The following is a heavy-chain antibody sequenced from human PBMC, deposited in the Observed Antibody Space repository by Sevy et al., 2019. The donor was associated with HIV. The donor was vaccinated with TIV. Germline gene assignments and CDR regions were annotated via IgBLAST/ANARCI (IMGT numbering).Heavy chain of an antibody. V-gene: IGHV3-9*01. D-gene: IGHD6-13*01. J-gene: IGHJ5*01. CDR2: ITWNSGGI. CDR1: GLTFDDYA. CDR3: AGGAAAGRWFVS. Sequence: GGSLRLSCVVSGLTFDDYAMHWVRRPPGKGLEWVSGITWNSGGIGYADSVKGRFTISRDNAKKSLYLQMNSLRIEDTASYYCAGGAAAGRWFVSWGQGTLVTVSS.